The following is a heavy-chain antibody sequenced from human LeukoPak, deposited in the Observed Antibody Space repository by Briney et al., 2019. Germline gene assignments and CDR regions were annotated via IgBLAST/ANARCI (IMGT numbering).Heavy chain of an antibody. CDR2: IYQSGST. Sequence: TLSLTCGVSGGSISSGSYSWSWIRQPPGKGLEWIGYIYQSGSTYYNPSLKSRVTISVDRSKNQFSLKLSSVTAADTAVYYCASGLVTTITGEYYFDYWGQGTLVTVSS. CDR3: ASGLVTTITGEYYFDY. J-gene: IGHJ4*02. CDR1: GGSISSGSYS. D-gene: IGHD5-12*01. V-gene: IGHV4-30-2*01.